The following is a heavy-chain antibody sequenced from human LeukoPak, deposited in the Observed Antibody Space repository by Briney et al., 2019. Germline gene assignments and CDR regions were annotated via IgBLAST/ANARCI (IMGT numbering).Heavy chain of an antibody. CDR2: ISWNSGSI. D-gene: IGHD1-1*01. V-gene: IGHV3-9*01. CDR3: AKDIWETGTTPYFDY. CDR1: GLTFDDHA. Sequence: PGGSLRLSCAASGLTFDDHAMHWVRQAPGKGLEWVSGISWNSGSIGYADSVKGRFTISRDNAKNSLYLQMNSLRAEDTALYYCAKDIWETGTTPYFDYWGQGTLVTVSS. J-gene: IGHJ4*02.